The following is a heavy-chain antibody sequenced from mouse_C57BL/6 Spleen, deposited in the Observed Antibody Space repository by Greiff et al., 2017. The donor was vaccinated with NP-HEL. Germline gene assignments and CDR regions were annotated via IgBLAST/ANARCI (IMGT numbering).Heavy chain of an antibody. CDR2: IRSKSNNYAT. J-gene: IGHJ3*01. Sequence: EVQVVESGGGLVQPKGSLKLSCAASGFSFNTYAMNWVRQAPGKGLEWVARIRSKSNNYATYYADSVKDRFTISRDDSESMLYLQMNNLKTEDTAMYYCVREDYYSAWFAYWGQGTLVTVSA. CDR3: VREDYYSAWFAY. V-gene: IGHV10-1*01. D-gene: IGHD2-12*01. CDR1: GFSFNTYA.